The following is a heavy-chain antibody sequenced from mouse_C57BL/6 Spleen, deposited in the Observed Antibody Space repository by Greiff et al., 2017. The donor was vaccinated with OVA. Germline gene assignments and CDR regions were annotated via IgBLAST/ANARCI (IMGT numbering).Heavy chain of an antibody. J-gene: IGHJ1*03. CDR3: ARSDYYGSSGGYFDV. CDR1: GFTFSSYG. Sequence: DVHLVESGGDLVKPGGSLKLSCAASGFTFSSYGMSWVRQTPDKRLEWVATISSGGSYTYYPDSVKGRFTISRDNAKNTLYLQMSSLKSEDTAMYYCARSDYYGSSGGYFDVWGTGTTVTVSS. D-gene: IGHD1-1*01. V-gene: IGHV5-6*01. CDR2: ISSGGSYT.